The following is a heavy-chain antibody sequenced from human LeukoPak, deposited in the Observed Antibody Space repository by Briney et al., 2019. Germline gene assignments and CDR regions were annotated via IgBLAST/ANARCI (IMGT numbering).Heavy chain of an antibody. CDR2: IYYSGST. CDR3: ARLNTYSYGSGGYFDY. D-gene: IGHD3-10*01. J-gene: IGHJ4*02. CDR1: DDSISSYY. Sequence: SSETLSLTCTVSDDSISSYYYSWIRQPPGKGLEWIGYIYYSGSTNYNPSLKSRVTISVDTSKNQFYLKLGSVTAADTAVYYCARLNTYSYGSGGYFDYWGQGTLVTVSS. V-gene: IGHV4-59*01.